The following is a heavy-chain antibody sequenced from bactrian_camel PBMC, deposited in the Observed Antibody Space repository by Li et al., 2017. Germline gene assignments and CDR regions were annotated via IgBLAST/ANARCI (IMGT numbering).Heavy chain of an antibody. J-gene: IGHJ4*01. CDR1: GYTSSSYC. Sequence: VQLVESGGGSVQAGGSLRLSCAASGYTSSSYCMGWFRQAPGKEREGVARIFGGIIRYYVDSVKGRFTISQDNAKNTLYLQMDNLGPEDTAMYYCAADRACGRFFSRGPSLDYWGQGTQVTVS. D-gene: IGHD1*01. CDR2: IFGGIIR. CDR3: AADRACGRFFSRGPSLDY. V-gene: IGHV3S55*01.